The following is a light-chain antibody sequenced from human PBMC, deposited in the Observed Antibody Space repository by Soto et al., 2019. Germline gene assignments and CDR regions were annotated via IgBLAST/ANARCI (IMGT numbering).Light chain of an antibody. V-gene: IGKV4-1*01. CDR2: WAS. J-gene: IGKJ3*01. CDR1: QSVLYSSNNKNY. Sequence: DIVMTQSPDSLAVSVGERATINCKSSQSVLYSSNNKNYLAWYQQKPGQPPKLLIYWASTRESGVPDRFSGSGSGTDFTLTISSLQAEDVAVYYCQQYYSTPFFGPGTKVDIK. CDR3: QQYYSTPF.